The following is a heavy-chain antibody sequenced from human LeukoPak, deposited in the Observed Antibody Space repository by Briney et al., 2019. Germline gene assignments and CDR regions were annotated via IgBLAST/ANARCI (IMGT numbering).Heavy chain of an antibody. CDR1: GFSFSSYG. CDR3: ARGDNYGDYRIGIDY. V-gene: IGHV3-33*01. Sequence: SEGSLRLSCAASGFSFSSYGMHWVRQAPGKGLEWVAVIWYDGSNKYYADSVKGRFTISRDNSKNTLYLQMNSLRAEDTAVYYCARGDNYGDYRIGIDYWGQGTLVTVSS. J-gene: IGHJ4*02. D-gene: IGHD4-17*01. CDR2: IWYDGSNK.